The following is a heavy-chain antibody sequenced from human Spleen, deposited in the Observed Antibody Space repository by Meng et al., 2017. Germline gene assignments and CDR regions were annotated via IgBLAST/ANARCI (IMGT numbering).Heavy chain of an antibody. D-gene: IGHD1-14*01. Sequence: QAQLVQSGAEVKKPGASVKVSCKASGFTFTSYDINWVRQVAGQGLEWMGWMNPTSGNTGYAQKFQGRVTMTRDTSISTAFMELSSLRSDDTAVYFCARGRRNEPLFDYWGQGTLVTVSS. CDR2: MNPTSGNT. CDR3: ARGRRNEPLFDY. J-gene: IGHJ4*02. V-gene: IGHV1-8*01. CDR1: GFTFTSYD.